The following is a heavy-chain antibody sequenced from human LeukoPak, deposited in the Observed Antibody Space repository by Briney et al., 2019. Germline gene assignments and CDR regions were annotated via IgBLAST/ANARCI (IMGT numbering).Heavy chain of an antibody. CDR1: GGSITTYF. Sequence: SDTLSLTCTVSGGSITTYFWSWIRQPPGKGLECIGYIYYTGNTNYSPSLRNRVTISVDTSKNQFSLKLNSVTAADTALYFCAGARGGAYGFAFDSWGQGTLGTVSS. V-gene: IGHV4-59*07. CDR2: IYYTGNT. J-gene: IGHJ4*02. CDR3: AGARGGAYGFAFDS. D-gene: IGHD3-10*01.